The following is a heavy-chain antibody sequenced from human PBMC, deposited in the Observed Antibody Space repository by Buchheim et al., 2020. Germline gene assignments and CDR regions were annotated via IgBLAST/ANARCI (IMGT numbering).Heavy chain of an antibody. J-gene: IGHJ6*03. CDR2: INPSGGST. V-gene: IGHV1-46*01. CDR1: GYTFTSYY. Sequence: QVQLVQSGAEVKKPGASVKVSCKASGYTFTSYYMHWVRQAPGQGLEWMGIINPSGGSTSYAQKFQGRVTMTRDTSTSIVYMELSSLRSEDTAVYYCARDLTRDTAMVRGAYYMDVWGKGTT. D-gene: IGHD5-18*01. CDR3: ARDLTRDTAMVRGAYYMDV.